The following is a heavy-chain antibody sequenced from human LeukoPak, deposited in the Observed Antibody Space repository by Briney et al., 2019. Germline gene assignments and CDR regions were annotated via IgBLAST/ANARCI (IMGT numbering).Heavy chain of an antibody. J-gene: IGHJ4*02. CDR1: GFTFSGYA. D-gene: IGHD3-10*01. V-gene: IGHV3-23*01. Sequence: PGGSLRLSCAASGFTFSGYAMTWVRQAPGKGLGWVSAISGSGGSTYYADTVKGRFTISRDNSKNTLYLQMNSLRAEDTAVYYCASVITMVRGASDYWGQGTLVTVSS. CDR3: ASVITMVRGASDY. CDR2: ISGSGGST.